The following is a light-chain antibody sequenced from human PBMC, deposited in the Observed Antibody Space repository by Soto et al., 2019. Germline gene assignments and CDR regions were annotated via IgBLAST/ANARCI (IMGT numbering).Light chain of an antibody. Sequence: QSALTQPASVSGSPGQSITISCTGTGSDVGSYKYVSWYQQHPGKAPKLIIFEVSNRPSGVSDRFSGSKSGNRASLTISGLQAEDEADYYCSPYTSISSLGVFGTGTKVTVL. J-gene: IGLJ1*01. CDR3: SPYTSISSLGV. V-gene: IGLV2-14*01. CDR2: EVS. CDR1: GSDVGSYKY.